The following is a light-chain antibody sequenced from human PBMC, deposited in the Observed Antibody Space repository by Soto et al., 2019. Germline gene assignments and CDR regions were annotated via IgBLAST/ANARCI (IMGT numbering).Light chain of an antibody. CDR3: SSYTSSSTYV. J-gene: IGLJ1*01. V-gene: IGLV2-14*01. CDR1: SSDVGGYNY. CDR2: DVS. Sequence: QSALTQPASVCGSPGQSITISCTGTSSDVGGYNYVSWYQQHPGKAPKLMIYDVSNRPSGVSNRFYGSKSGNTASLTISGLQAEDEADYYCSSYTSSSTYVFGTGTKLTVL.